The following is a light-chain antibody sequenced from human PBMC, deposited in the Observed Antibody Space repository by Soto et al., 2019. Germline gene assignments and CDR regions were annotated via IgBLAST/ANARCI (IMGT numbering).Light chain of an antibody. CDR1: SGDIGSYNR. V-gene: IGLV2-14*01. Sequence: QSALTQPASVSGSPGQSITISCTGTSGDIGSYNRVSWYQQLPGKAPKLIIHEVTDRPSGVSNRFSGSKSGNTASLTISGLQAEDEAEYYCSSYTNINTRACVFGTGTKAPS. CDR3: SSYTNINTRACV. J-gene: IGLJ1*01. CDR2: EVT.